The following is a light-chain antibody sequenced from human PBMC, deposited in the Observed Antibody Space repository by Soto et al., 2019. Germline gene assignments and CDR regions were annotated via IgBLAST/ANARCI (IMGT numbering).Light chain of an antibody. V-gene: IGKV3-20*01. J-gene: IGKJ5*01. CDR2: GAS. CDR3: QQYGSSPT. CDR1: QSVNSGY. Sequence: EIVLTHSPGTLSLSPGARSNLSCRASQSVNSGYLAWYKHKPCQAPRLLIYGASSRATGIPDRLSVSGSGTEFTLTISRMEPEDFAVYYCQQYGSSPTFGHGTRLEIK.